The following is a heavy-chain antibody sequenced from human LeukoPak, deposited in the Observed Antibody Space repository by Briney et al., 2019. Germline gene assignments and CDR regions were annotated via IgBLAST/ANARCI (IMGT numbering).Heavy chain of an antibody. CDR2: ISYDGSNK. CDR1: GFTFSSYA. D-gene: IGHD3-22*01. CDR3: AGVVRVFDI. Sequence: GGSLRLSCAASGFTFSSYAMNWVRQAPGKGLEWVAVISYDGSNKYYADSVKGRFTISRDNSKNTLYLQMNSLRAEDTAVYYCAGVVRVFDIWGQGTMVTVSS. V-gene: IGHV3-30*04. J-gene: IGHJ3*02.